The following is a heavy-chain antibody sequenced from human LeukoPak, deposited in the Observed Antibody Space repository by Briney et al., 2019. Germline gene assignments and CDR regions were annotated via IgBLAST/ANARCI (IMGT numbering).Heavy chain of an antibody. CDR3: ARGNPPYYYYYYMDV. CDR2: IYTSGST. V-gene: IGHV4-4*07. CDR1: GGSISSYY. J-gene: IGHJ6*03. Sequence: SETLSLTCTVSGGSISSYYWGWIRQPAGKGLEWIGRIYTSGSTNYNPSLKSRVTMSVDTSKNQFSLKLSSVTAADTAVYYCARGNPPYYYYYYMDVWGKGTTVTVSS.